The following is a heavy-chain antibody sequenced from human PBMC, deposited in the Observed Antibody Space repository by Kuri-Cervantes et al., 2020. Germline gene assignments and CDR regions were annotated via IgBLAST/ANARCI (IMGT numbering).Heavy chain of an antibody. CDR2: IRYDGSNE. CDR3: AKDQGTGDVLPSD. V-gene: IGHV3-30*02. J-gene: IGHJ4*02. CDR1: GFTFNNYG. D-gene: IGHD7-27*01. Sequence: GESLKISCAASGFTFNNYGMHWVRQAPGKGLEWVAFIRYDGSNEYYADSVKGRFTISRDNSKNTLYLQINSLRAGDTAVYYCAKDQGTGDVLPSDWGQGTLVTDSS.